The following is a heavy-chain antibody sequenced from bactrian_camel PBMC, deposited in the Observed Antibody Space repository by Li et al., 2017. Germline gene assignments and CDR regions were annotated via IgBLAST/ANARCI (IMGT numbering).Heavy chain of an antibody. Sequence: HVQLVESGGGLVQPGGSLRLSCVASGSTTTSNSMMWFRQAPGKKREGVVAMNSDGGISYADAVKGRFTISRDDVKNTLTLQLNSLETEDTAMYYCTIKTPDYQTYDPSIRGQGTQVTVS. J-gene: IGHJ4*01. CDR3: TIKTPDYQTYDPSI. D-gene: IGHD1*01. CDR1: GSTTTSNS. V-gene: IGHV3S53*01. CDR2: MNSDGGI.